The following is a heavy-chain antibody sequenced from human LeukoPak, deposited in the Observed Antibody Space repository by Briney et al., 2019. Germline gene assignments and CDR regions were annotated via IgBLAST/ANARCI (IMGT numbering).Heavy chain of an antibody. Sequence: GGSLRLSCAASGFTFNSYEMNWVRQAPGKGREWVSYISGSGTTIYYADSVKGRFTISRDNAKNSLYLQMNSLRAEDTGVYYCAIVRGVYSYGHPYYFDYWGQGTLVTVSS. J-gene: IGHJ4*02. CDR3: AIVRGVYSYGHPYYFDY. CDR1: GFTFNSYE. V-gene: IGHV3-48*03. D-gene: IGHD5-18*01. CDR2: ISGSGTTI.